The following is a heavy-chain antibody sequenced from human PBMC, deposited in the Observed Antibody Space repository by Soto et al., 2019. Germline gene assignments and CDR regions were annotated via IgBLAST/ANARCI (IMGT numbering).Heavy chain of an antibody. J-gene: IGHJ5*02. CDR2: IYYSGIT. Sequence: PSETLSLTCTVSGGSISSYYWSWIRQPPGKGLEWIGYIYYSGITNYNPSLKSRVTISVDTSKNQFSLKLSSVTAADTAVYYCARRGAARRADKWFDPFGQGTLVTFSS. D-gene: IGHD6-6*01. CDR3: ARRGAARRADKWFDP. CDR1: GGSISSYY. V-gene: IGHV4-59*01.